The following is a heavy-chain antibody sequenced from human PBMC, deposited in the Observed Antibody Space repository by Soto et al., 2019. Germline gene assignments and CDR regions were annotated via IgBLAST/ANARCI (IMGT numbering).Heavy chain of an antibody. CDR2: IYYSGST. V-gene: IGHV4-61*01. D-gene: IGHD3-10*01. Sequence: ETLSLTCTVSGGSVSSGSYYWSWIRQPPGKGLEWIGYIYYSGSTNYNPSLKSRVTISVDTSKNQFSLKLSSVTAADTAVYYCARGVGSGTYYNQYNWFDPWGQGTLVTVSS. CDR1: GGSVSSGSYY. J-gene: IGHJ5*02. CDR3: ARGVGSGTYYNQYNWFDP.